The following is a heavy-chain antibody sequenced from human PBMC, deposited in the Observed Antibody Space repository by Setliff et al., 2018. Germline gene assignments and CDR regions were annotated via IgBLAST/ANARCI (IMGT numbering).Heavy chain of an antibody. Sequence: ASVKVSCKASGYTFTESIVSWVRQAPGQGLEWLGWIGVYSGNTYTAQRFQGRVTMTTDTSTNMAYLELRGLRSDDTAVYYCLRLVRYCSRTACQRTSGDEVWGQGTLVTVSS. CDR3: LRLVRYCSRTACQRTSGDEV. J-gene: IGHJ4*01. D-gene: IGHD2-8*01. CDR1: GYTFTESI. CDR2: IGVYSGNT. V-gene: IGHV1-18*01.